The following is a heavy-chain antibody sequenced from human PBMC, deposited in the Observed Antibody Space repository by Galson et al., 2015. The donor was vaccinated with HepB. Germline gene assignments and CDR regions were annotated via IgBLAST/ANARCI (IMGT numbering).Heavy chain of an antibody. Sequence: SISGVGVGWIRQPPGEALEWLALIYWDDDKRYSPSLKSRLTITMDTSKNQVVITMTNMDPVDTATYYCAHRPPPNSGYDSDSFDYWGQGTLVTVSS. CDR2: IYWDDDK. CDR1: SISGVG. J-gene: IGHJ4*02. D-gene: IGHD5-12*01. CDR3: AHRPPPNSGYDSDSFDY. V-gene: IGHV2-5*02.